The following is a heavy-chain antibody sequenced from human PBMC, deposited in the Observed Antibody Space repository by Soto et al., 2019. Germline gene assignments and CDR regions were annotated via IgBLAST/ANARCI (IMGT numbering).Heavy chain of an antibody. CDR2: ISSSSYI. CDR1: GFTFSSYS. D-gene: IGHD2-21*01. J-gene: IGHJ5*02. CDR3: ARDVTGINWFDP. Sequence: LRLSCAASGFTFSSYSMNWVRQAPGKGLEWVSSISSSSYIYYADSVKGRFTISRDNAKNSLYLQMNSLRAEDTAVYYCARDVTGINWFDPWGQGTLVTVSS. V-gene: IGHV3-21*01.